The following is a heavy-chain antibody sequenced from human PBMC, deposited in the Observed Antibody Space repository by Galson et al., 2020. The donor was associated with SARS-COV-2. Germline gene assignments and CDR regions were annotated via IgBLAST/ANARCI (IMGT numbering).Heavy chain of an antibody. Sequence: GGSLRLSCAASGFTFSSYGMHWVRQAPGKGLEWVAVIWYDGSNKYYADSMKGRFTISRDNSKNTLYLQMNSLRAEDTAVYYCASGSGSYYPWCDPWGQGTLVTVSS. CDR3: ASGSGSYYPWCDP. CDR1: GFTFSSYG. V-gene: IGHV3-33*01. J-gene: IGHJ5*02. D-gene: IGHD1-26*01. CDR2: IWYDGSNK.